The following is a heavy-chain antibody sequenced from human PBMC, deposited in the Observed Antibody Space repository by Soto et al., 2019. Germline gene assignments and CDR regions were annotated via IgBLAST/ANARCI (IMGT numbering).Heavy chain of an antibody. J-gene: IGHJ1*01. D-gene: IGHD3-3*01. CDR2: IIPIFGTA. V-gene: IGHV1-69*01. CDR1: GGTFSSYA. CDR3: ARDGRSYDFWSGYPDAEYFQH. Sequence: QVQLVQSGAEVKKPGSSVKVSCKASGGTFSSYAISWVRQAPGQGLEWMGGIIPIFGTANYEQKFQGRVTITADESTSTAYMELSSLRSEDTAVYYCARDGRSYDFWSGYPDAEYFQHWGQGTLVTVSS.